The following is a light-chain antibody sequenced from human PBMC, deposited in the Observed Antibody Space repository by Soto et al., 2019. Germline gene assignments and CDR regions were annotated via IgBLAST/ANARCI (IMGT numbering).Light chain of an antibody. CDR3: QQSYSPHRIT. J-gene: IGKJ3*01. Sequence: DIQMTQSPSSLSASVGDRVTITCRASQNINSYLNWYQQKPGKAPKLLIYAASSLQSGVPSRFSGSGSGTDFTLTISSLQPEDFATYYCQQSYSPHRITFGPGNKVDVK. CDR1: QNINSY. V-gene: IGKV1-39*01. CDR2: AAS.